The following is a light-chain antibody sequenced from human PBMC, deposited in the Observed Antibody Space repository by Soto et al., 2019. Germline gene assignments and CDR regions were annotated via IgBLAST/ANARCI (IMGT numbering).Light chain of an antibody. J-gene: IGLJ1*01. V-gene: IGLV2-14*01. CDR2: EVT. CDR3: SSYTNINTRACV. Sequence: QSALTQPASVSGSPGQSITISCTGTSGDIGSYNRVSWYQQHPGKAPKLIIYEVTDRPSGVSNRFSGSKSGNTASLTISGLQAEDEAEYYGSSYTNINTRACVFGTGTKRTGL. CDR1: SGDIGSYNR.